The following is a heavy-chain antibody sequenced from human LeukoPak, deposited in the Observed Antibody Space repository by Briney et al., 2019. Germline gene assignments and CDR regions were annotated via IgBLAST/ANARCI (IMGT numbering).Heavy chain of an antibody. J-gene: IGHJ5*02. V-gene: IGHV1-24*01. CDR2: FDPEDGET. CDR1: GYTLTELS. Sequence: ASVKVSCKVSGYTLTELSMHWVRQAPGKGLEWMGGFDPEDGETIYAQKFQGRVTMTEDTSTDTAYMELSSLRSEDTAVYYSATVLYYYDSLSEFDPWGQGTLVTVSS. D-gene: IGHD3-22*01. CDR3: ATVLYYYDSLSEFDP.